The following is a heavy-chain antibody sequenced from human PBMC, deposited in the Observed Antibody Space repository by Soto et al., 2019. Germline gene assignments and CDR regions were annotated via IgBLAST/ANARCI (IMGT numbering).Heavy chain of an antibody. CDR2: IYYSGST. CDR3: ARGNYYDSSGYYDY. D-gene: IGHD3-22*01. J-gene: IGHJ4*02. CDR1: GGSFSSYY. V-gene: IGHV4-59*01. Sequence: SETLSLTCSFSGGSFSSYYWSWIRQPPGKGLEWIGYIYYSGSTNYNPSLKSRVTISVDTSKNQFSLKLSSVTAADTAVYYCARGNYYDSSGYYDYWGQGTLVTVS.